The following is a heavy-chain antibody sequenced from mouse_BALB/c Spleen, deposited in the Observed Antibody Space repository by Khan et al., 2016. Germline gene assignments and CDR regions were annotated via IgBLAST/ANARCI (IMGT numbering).Heavy chain of an antibody. Sequence: EVKLEESGPGLVKPSQSLSLTCTVTGYSITSDYAWNWIRQFPGNKLEWMGYISYSGSTRYYPSLKSRISITRETSTNQVFLQLNSVNTEDTATYYGARTPTAYYTMDYWGQGTSVTVSS. CDR3: ARTPTAYYTMDY. J-gene: IGHJ4*01. V-gene: IGHV3-2*02. CDR2: ISYSGST. CDR1: GYSITSDYA. D-gene: IGHD1-2*01.